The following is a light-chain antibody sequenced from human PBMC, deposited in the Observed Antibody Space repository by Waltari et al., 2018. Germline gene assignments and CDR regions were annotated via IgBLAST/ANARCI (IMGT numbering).Light chain of an antibody. CDR3: AAWDDSLSGLWV. CDR1: SSSFGRNY. V-gene: IGLV1-47*01. Sequence: QSVLTQPPSVSGSPGQRVTISCSGSSSSFGRNYVFWYQQLPGTAPKLLIYRNDQRPSGVPDRFSGSKSGTSASLAISGLQSEDEAAYYCAAWDDSLSGLWVFGGGTMLTVL. CDR2: RND. J-gene: IGLJ3*02.